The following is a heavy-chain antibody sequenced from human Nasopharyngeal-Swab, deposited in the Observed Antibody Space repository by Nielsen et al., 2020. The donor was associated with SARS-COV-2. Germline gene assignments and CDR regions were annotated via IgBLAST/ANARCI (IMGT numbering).Heavy chain of an antibody. J-gene: IGHJ4*02. CDR1: GFVFSASA. CDR2: IGDKEHNYAT. CDR3: TTDYYFDY. Sequence: GGSLRLSCAASGFVFSASAIHWVRQASGKGLEWVGRIGDKEHNYATTYGAAVKGRFTISRDDSKNTAFLQMDSLKTEDTALYYCTTDYYFDYWGQGTLVTVSS. V-gene: IGHV3-73*01.